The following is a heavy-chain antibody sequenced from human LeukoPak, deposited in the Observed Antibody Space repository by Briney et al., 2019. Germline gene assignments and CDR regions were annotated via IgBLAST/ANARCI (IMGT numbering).Heavy chain of an antibody. CDR3: ARPASGRWLVRADGELYLDY. CDR2: INPSGGST. J-gene: IGHJ4*02. CDR1: GYTFTSYY. D-gene: IGHD6-19*01. Sequence: GASVKVSCKASGYTFTSYYMHWVRQAPGQGLEWMGIINPSGGSTSYAQKFQGRVTMTRDTSTSTVYMELSSLRSEDTAVYYCARPASGRWLVRADGELYLDYRGQGTLVTVSS. V-gene: IGHV1-46*01.